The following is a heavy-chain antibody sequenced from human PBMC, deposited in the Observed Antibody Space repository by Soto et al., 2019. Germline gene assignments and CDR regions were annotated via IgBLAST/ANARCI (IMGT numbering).Heavy chain of an antibody. J-gene: IGHJ6*02. D-gene: IGHD2-15*01. CDR1: GYTLTELS. CDR3: ATGLPLPPYYNDYGMGV. V-gene: IGHV1-24*01. CDR2: FDLEDGET. Sequence: VQLVQSGAEVKKPGASVKVSCKVSGYTLTELSMHWVRQAPGKGLEWMGGFDLEDGETINAQNIQGRVTMTEDTSTDTAYMELSSLRSEDTAVYYCATGLPLPPYYNDYGMGVWGQGTTVTVSS.